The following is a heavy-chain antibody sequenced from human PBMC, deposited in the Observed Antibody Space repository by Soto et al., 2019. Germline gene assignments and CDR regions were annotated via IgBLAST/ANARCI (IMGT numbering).Heavy chain of an antibody. J-gene: IGHJ4*02. CDR3: ARDRGWNIVVIPASFDL. D-gene: IGHD2-15*01. Sequence: EVQLVESGGGLVQPGGSLRLSCAASGVSVSAFWMRRVRQIPGKGLEWVANIKQDGSEEQYVDSVKGRFTISRDNAKNSLFLQRNSLRAEDSAVYYCARDRGWNIVVIPASFDLWGRGALVSVSS. CDR2: IKQDGSEE. CDR1: GVSVSAFW. V-gene: IGHV3-7*01.